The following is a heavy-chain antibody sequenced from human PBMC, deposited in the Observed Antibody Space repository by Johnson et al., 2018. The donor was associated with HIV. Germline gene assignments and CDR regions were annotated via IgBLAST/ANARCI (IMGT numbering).Heavy chain of an antibody. CDR2: ISWNSGTI. V-gene: IGHV3-9*01. CDR3: AKDASTLGGDAFDI. D-gene: IGHD3-16*01. Sequence: VESGGGLVQPGRSLILSCAASGFTFNDYAMHWVRQAPGKGLEWVSTISWNSGTIGYADSVKGRFTISSDNAKNSLYLQMNSLRAEDTALYYCAKDASTLGGDAFDIWGQGTMVTGSS. J-gene: IGHJ3*02. CDR1: GFTFNDYA.